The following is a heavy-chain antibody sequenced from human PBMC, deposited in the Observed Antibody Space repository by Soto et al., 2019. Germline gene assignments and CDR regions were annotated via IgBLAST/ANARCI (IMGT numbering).Heavy chain of an antibody. Sequence: SETLSLTCTVSGDFIRSYYWSWVRQPPGKGLEWIGYISYSGGTNYNPSLKSRVTMSVDTSENQFSLQLNSVTAADTAVYYCSRVFGAYWYFDYWGQGMRVTVSS. J-gene: IGHJ4*02. CDR3: SRVFGAYWYFDY. V-gene: IGHV4-59*01. CDR2: ISYSGGT. CDR1: GDFIRSYY. D-gene: IGHD2-8*02.